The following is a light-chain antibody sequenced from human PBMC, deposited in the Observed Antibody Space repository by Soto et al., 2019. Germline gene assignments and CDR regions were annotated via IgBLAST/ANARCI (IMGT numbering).Light chain of an antibody. J-gene: IGLJ1*01. CDR3: TSYTTTDTFV. V-gene: IGLV2-14*01. Sequence: QSALTQPASVSGSPGQSIAMSCTGTSSDVGYYNYVSWYQQHPGKAPKLIIYEVSNRPSGVSNRFSASKSVNTASLTISGLQAEDEADYYCTSYTTTDTFVFGTGTKVTVL. CDR2: EVS. CDR1: SSDVGYYNY.